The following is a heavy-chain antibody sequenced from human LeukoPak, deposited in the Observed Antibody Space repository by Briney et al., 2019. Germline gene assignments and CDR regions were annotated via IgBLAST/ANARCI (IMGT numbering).Heavy chain of an antibody. CDR3: AKESPIGVAGV. CDR1: GFTFSSYA. V-gene: IGHV3-23*01. D-gene: IGHD6-19*01. J-gene: IGHJ4*02. Sequence: GGSLRLSCAASGFTFSSYAMNWVRQAPGKGLEWVSIVSGSGDITFYADSVKGRFTISRDNSKNTLYLQMSSLRAEDTAVYYCAKESPIGVAGVWGQGTLVTVSS. CDR2: VSGSGDIT.